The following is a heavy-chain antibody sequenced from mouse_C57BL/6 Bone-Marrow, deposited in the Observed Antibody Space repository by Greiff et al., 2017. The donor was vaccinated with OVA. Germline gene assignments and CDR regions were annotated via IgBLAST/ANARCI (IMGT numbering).Heavy chain of an antibody. CDR3: ARRGGGYAMDY. V-gene: IGHV1-81*01. CDR1: GYTFTSYG. J-gene: IGHJ4*01. CDR2: IYPRSGNT. Sequence: QVQLKQSGAELARPGASVKLSCKASGYTFTSYGIIWVKQRTGQGLEWIGEIYPRSGNTYYNEKFKGKATLTAEKSSSTAYMELRSLTSEAPAVYFCARRGGGYAMDYWGQGTSVTVSS.